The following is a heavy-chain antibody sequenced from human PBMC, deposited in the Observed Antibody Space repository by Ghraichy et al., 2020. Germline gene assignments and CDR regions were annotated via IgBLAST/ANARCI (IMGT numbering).Heavy chain of an antibody. V-gene: IGHV4-59*01. CDR3: ARSLCYVDCYYDAFDI. D-gene: IGHD3-9*01. CDR1: GGSISPYY. Sequence: SETLSLTCTVSGGSISPYYWHWIRQIPGKGLEWIGFLSYSGSTSYSPSLVGRVTISGDTSKNHLSLKMTSVTGADTAVYFCARSLCYVDCYYDAFDIWGRGTMVTVSS. CDR2: LSYSGST. J-gene: IGHJ3*02.